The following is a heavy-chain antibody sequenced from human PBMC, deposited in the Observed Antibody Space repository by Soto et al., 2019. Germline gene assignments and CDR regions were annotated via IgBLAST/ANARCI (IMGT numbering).Heavy chain of an antibody. V-gene: IGHV3-74*01. Sequence: GGSLRLSCAASGFGFSNYAMTWVRQAPGKGLVWVSRINSDGSSTSYADSVKGRFTISRDNAKNTLFLQMNSLRAEDTAVYYCARAPLGNILTGYTYYYGMDVWGQGTTVTVSS. CDR1: GFGFSNYA. J-gene: IGHJ6*02. CDR2: INSDGSST. D-gene: IGHD3-9*01. CDR3: ARAPLGNILTGYTYYYGMDV.